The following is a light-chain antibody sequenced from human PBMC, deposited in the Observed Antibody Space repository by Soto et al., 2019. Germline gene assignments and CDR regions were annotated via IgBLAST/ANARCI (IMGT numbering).Light chain of an antibody. CDR1: SSDVDGYNY. CDR2: EVS. Sequence: QSALTQPASMSGSPGQSITISCTGTSSDVDGYNYVSWYQQHPGKAPKLMIYEVSNRTSGVSNRFSGSKSGNTASLTISGLQAEYEADYYCCSYRSSRTVVFGGGTKLTVL. CDR3: CSYRSSRTVV. V-gene: IGLV2-14*01. J-gene: IGLJ2*01.